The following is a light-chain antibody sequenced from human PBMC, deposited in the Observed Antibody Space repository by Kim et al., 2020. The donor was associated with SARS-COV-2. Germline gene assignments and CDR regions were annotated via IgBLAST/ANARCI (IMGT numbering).Light chain of an antibody. Sequence: VAPGQTASITCSGDKLEKIYAYWYQQKPGHSPVLIIYEDTKRPSGIPERFSGSNSGNTATLTISGTQAMDDADYYCQAWDSSTAVFGGGTKLTVL. CDR1: KLEKIY. CDR2: EDT. J-gene: IGLJ3*02. CDR3: QAWDSSTAV. V-gene: IGLV3-1*01.